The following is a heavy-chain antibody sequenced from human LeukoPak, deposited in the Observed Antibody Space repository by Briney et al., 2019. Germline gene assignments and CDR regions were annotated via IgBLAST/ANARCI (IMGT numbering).Heavy chain of an antibody. Sequence: PGGSLRLSCAASKFTFSSYGMNWVRQAPGKGLEWVSYISSSGSTIYYADSVKGRFTISRDNTKRSLYLQMDSLRAEDTAVYYCAKVTRAWGSIDGVDWGQGTLVTLSS. D-gene: IGHD7-27*01. CDR2: ISSSGSTI. J-gene: IGHJ4*02. V-gene: IGHV3-48*01. CDR3: AKVTRAWGSIDGVD. CDR1: KFTFSSYG.